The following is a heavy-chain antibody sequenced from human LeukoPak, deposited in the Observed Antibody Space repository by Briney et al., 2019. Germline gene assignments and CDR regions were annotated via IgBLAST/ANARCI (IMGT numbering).Heavy chain of an antibody. CDR3: AKVPWDGTTL. D-gene: IGHD1-7*01. CDR2: IRPGGGST. V-gene: IGHV3-23*01. CDR1: GFTFSKYD. J-gene: IGHJ4*02. Sequence: GGSLRLSCAASGFTFSKYDMSWVRQAPGKGLAWVSGIRPGGGSTYYADSVKGRFTISRDNSKNTLYLQMNILRAEDTAIHYCAKVPWDGTTLWRQGTVVTVPS.